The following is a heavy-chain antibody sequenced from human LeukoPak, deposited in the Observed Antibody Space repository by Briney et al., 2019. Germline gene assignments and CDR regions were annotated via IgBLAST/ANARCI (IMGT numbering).Heavy chain of an antibody. CDR1: GYTVTEYY. V-gene: IGHV1-2*02. J-gene: IGHJ3*02. CDR2: INPYSGGT. CDR3: ARGEYVISGYRNDAFDI. D-gene: IGHD3-22*01. Sequence: ASVKLPCKASGYTVTEYYIHWVRQAPGQRLEWMGWINPYSGGTKYAQKFQGRVTMTRDTSSSTAYMEISRLRSDDTAVYYCARGEYVISGYRNDAFDIWGQGTMVTVSS.